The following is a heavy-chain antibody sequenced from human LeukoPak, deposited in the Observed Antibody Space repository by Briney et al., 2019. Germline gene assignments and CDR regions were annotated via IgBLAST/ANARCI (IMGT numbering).Heavy chain of an antibody. CDR3: ARGLGYSSSSLWFDP. CDR2: IYYSGST. V-gene: IGHV4-59*12. CDR1: GGSISSYY. J-gene: IGHJ5*02. Sequence: SETLSLTCTVSGGSISSYYWSWIRQPPGKGLEWIGYIYYSGSTNYNPSLKSRVTISVDTSKNQFSLKLSSVTAADTAVYYCARGLGYSSSSLWFDPWGQGTLVTVSS. D-gene: IGHD6-6*01.